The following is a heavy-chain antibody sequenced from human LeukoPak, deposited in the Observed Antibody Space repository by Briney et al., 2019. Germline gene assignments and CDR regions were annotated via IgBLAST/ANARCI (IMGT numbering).Heavy chain of an antibody. CDR2: ISSSSSTI. CDR3: ARDYTLHDAFDI. J-gene: IGHJ3*02. CDR1: GFTFSSYS. Sequence: HPGGSPRLSCAASGFTFSSYSMNWVRQAPGKGLEWVSYISSSSSTIYYADSVKGRFTISRDNAKNSLYLQMNSLRAEDTAVYYCARDYTLHDAFDIWGQGTMVTVSS. V-gene: IGHV3-48*01.